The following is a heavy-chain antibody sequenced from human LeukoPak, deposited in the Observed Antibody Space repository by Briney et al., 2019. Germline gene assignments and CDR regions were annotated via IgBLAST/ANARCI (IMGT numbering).Heavy chain of an antibody. CDR1: GGSFSGYY. J-gene: IGHJ5*02. V-gene: IGHV4-34*01. CDR2: INHSGST. CDR3: ARDKRAYYYGSVFDP. Sequence: PSETLSLTCAVYGGSFSGYYWSWIRQPPGKGLEWIGEINHSGSTNYNPSLKSRVTISVDTSKNQFSLKLGSVTAADTAVYYCARDKRAYYYGSVFDPWGQGTLVTVSS. D-gene: IGHD3-10*01.